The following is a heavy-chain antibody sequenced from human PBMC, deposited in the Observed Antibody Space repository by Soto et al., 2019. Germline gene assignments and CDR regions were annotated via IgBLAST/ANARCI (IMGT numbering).Heavy chain of an antibody. J-gene: IGHJ4*02. Sequence: GGSLRHSCAASGGTCISHTMNWVRQAPGKGLEWVSSISSSSTYIYYADSVKGRFTISRDNAKNSLYLQMNSLRAEDTAVYYCARVFGYCSGGACSSLDYWGQGTLVTVSS. CDR3: ARVFGYCSGGACSSLDY. D-gene: IGHD2-15*01. V-gene: IGHV3-21*01. CDR2: ISSSSTYI. CDR1: GGTCISHT.